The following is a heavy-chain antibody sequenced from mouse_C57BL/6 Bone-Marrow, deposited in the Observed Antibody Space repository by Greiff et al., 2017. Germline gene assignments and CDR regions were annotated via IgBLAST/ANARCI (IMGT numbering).Heavy chain of an antibody. Sequence: QVQLQQSGAELVRPGTSVKLSCKASGYTFTSYWMHWVKQRPGQGLEWIGVIDPSDSYTNYNQKFKGKATLTVDTSSSTAYMQLSSLTSEDSAVYYCASPSQVYFDYWGQGTTLTVSS. CDR3: ASPSQVYFDY. V-gene: IGHV1-59*01. J-gene: IGHJ2*01. CDR2: IDPSDSYT. CDR1: GYTFTSYW.